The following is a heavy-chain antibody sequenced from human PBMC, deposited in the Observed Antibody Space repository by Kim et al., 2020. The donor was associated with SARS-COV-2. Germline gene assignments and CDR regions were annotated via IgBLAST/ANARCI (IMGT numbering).Heavy chain of an antibody. CDR2: ISDYNGNT. Sequence: ASVKVSCKASGYTFISYGISWVRQAPGQGLEWMGWISDYNGNTNNAQKLQGRLIMTTDTSTSTAYMELRSLGSDDTAVYYCARVIVVVPAANVRYYYYGMALWRRETAHTVSS. V-gene: IGHV1-18*04. CDR1: GYTFISYG. CDR3: ARVIVVVPAANVRYYYYGMAL. J-gene: IGHJ6*02. D-gene: IGHD2-2*01.